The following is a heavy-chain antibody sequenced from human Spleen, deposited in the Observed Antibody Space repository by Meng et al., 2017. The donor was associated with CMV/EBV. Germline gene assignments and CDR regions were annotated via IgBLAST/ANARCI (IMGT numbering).Heavy chain of an antibody. J-gene: IGHJ6*02. V-gene: IGHV1-18*01. D-gene: IGHD3-22*01. CDR3: ARDRTESITMISSYGMDV. CDR1: GYTFTNYG. CDR2: ISAYNGNT. Sequence: ASVKVSCKTYGYTFTNYGISWVRQAPGQGLEWMGWISAYNGNTNYAQKLQGRVTMTTDTSTSTAYMELRSLRSDDTAVYYCARDRTESITMISSYGMDVWGQGTTVTVSS.